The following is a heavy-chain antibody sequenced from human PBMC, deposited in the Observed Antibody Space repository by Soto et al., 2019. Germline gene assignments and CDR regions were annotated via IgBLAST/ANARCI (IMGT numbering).Heavy chain of an antibody. Sequence: GGSLILSCAASGFTFSSYEMNWVRQAPGKGLEWVSYISSSGSTIYYADSVKGRFTISRDNAKNSLYLQMNSLRAEDTAVYYCAREVGDTTNYYYGMDVWGQGTTVTVSS. J-gene: IGHJ6*01. D-gene: IGHD1-26*01. CDR2: ISSSGSTI. CDR1: GFTFSSYE. V-gene: IGHV3-48*03. CDR3: AREVGDTTNYYYGMDV.